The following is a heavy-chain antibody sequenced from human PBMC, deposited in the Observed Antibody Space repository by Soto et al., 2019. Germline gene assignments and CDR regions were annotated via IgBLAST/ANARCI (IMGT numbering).Heavy chain of an antibody. V-gene: IGHV3-53*01. Sequence: GGSLRLSCAASGFTVSTNYMSWVRQSPGKGLEWVSVIYTGGSTYYADSVKGRFTIPRDNSKNRLFLQMNSLRAEDTAIYYCAKCMGSSWIGVIDNWGQGTLVTVSS. D-gene: IGHD6-13*01. CDR1: GFTVSTNY. CDR3: AKCMGSSWIGVIDN. CDR2: IYTGGST. J-gene: IGHJ4*02.